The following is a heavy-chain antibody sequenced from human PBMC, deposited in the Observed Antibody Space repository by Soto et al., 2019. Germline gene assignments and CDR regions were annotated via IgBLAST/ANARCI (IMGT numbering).Heavy chain of an antibody. J-gene: IGHJ4*02. CDR1: GYSISSGYA. Sequence: PSETLSLTCAVSGYSISSGYAWGWIRQPPGKGLEYIGSIYHSGTTYYNPSLKSRVTISVDTSKNQFPLKLSSVTAADTAVFYCARISSGWQAVDYWGPGTLVTVSS. D-gene: IGHD6-19*01. V-gene: IGHV4-38-2*01. CDR2: IYHSGTT. CDR3: ARISSGWQAVDY.